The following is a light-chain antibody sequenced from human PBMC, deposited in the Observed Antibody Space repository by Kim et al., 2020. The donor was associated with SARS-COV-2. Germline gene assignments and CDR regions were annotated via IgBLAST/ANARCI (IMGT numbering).Light chain of an antibody. J-gene: IGKJ5*01. CDR3: QQYDSPAIT. V-gene: IGKV3-20*01. CDR1: QRLRATY. CDR2: GAS. Sequence: PGERAPFSCRASQRLRATYLAWYQQKAGQPPRLLIHGASTRATGIPDRFSGSDSGTDFILTISRLEPEDSAVYFCQQYDSPAITFGQGTRLEIK.